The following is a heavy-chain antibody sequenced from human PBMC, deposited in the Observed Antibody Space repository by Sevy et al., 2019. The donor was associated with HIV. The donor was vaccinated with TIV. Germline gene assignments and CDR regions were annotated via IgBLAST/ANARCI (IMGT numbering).Heavy chain of an antibody. CDR2: ISNSGTAM. CDR3: ARDLPPSATTVPHFDC. Sequence: RGSLRLSCAASGFTLSSYEMNWVRQAPGKGLEWISYISNSGTAMYYSDSVRGRFTISRDNARRSLYLQMNSLRAEDTAVYYCARDLPPSATTVPHFDCWGQGTLVTVSS. D-gene: IGHD4-17*01. J-gene: IGHJ4*02. V-gene: IGHV3-48*03. CDR1: GFTLSSYE.